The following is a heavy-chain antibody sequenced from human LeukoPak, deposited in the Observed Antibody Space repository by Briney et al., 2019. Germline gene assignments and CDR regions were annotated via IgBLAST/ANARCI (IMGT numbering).Heavy chain of an antibody. CDR2: IGGRDGST. CDR1: GFTFSSYG. J-gene: IGHJ4*02. Sequence: GGSLRLSCAASGFTFSSYGMSWVRQAPGKGLEWVSAIGGRDGSTYYADSVKGRFTISRDNSKNTLYLQMNSLKTEDTAVYYCTTGHIQLWLRRGFDYWGQGTLVTVSS. V-gene: IGHV3-23*01. D-gene: IGHD5-18*01. CDR3: TTGHIQLWLRRGFDY.